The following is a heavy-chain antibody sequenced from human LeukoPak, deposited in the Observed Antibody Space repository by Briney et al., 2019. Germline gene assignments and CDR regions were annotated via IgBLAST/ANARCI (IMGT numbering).Heavy chain of an antibody. CDR3: ARDPYGDYGTGY. Sequence: GGSLRLSCAASGFIFSSHSMNWVRQAPGKGLEWVSYISSSSSTIHYADSVKGRFTISRDNAKNSLSLQMNSLRAEDTAVYYCARDPYGDYGTGYWGQGTLVTVSS. J-gene: IGHJ4*02. CDR2: ISSSSSTI. CDR1: GFIFSSHS. D-gene: IGHD4-17*01. V-gene: IGHV3-48*04.